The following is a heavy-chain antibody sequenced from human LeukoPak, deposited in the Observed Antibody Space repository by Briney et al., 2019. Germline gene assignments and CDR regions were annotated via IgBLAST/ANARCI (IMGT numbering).Heavy chain of an antibody. CDR2: IYYSGST. CDR1: GGSISSYY. Sequence: PSETLSLTCTVSGGSISSYYWSWIRQPPGKGLEWIGYIYYSGSTNYNPSLKSRVTISVDTSKNQFSLKLSSVTAADTAVYYCEEFPDSRGFDYFDYWGQGTLVTVSS. V-gene: IGHV4-59*01. D-gene: IGHD3-22*01. J-gene: IGHJ4*02. CDR3: EEFPDSRGFDYFDY.